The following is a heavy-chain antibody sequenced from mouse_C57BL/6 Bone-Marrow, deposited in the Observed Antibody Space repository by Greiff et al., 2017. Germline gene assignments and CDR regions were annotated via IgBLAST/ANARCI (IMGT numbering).Heavy chain of an antibody. V-gene: IGHV1-69*01. D-gene: IGHD3-2*02. CDR2: IDPSDSYT. CDR3: ARYSSGYCAMDY. Sequence: QVQLQQPGAELVMPGASVKLSCKASGYTFTSYWMHWVKQRPGQGLEWIGEIDPSDSYTNYNQKFKGKSTLTVDKSSRTAYMQLSSLTSEDSAVYYCARYSSGYCAMDYWGQGTSVTVSS. J-gene: IGHJ4*01. CDR1: GYTFTSYW.